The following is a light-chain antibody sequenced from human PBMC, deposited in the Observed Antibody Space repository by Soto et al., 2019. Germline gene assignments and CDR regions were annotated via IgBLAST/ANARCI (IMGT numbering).Light chain of an antibody. J-gene: IGLJ1*01. Sequence: QSVLTQPASVSGSPGQSITISCTGTSSEVGGYNYVSWYQQHPGKAPKLMIYDVSNRPSGVSNRFSGSKSGNTASLTISGLQAEDEADYYCSSYTRSSTYVLGTGTKVTVL. CDR2: DVS. V-gene: IGLV2-14*01. CDR3: SSYTRSSTYV. CDR1: SSEVGGYNY.